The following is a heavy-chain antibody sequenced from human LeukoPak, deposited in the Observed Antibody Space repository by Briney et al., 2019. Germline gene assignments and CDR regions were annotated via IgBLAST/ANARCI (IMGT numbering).Heavy chain of an antibody. D-gene: IGHD2-2*01. CDR2: INHSGST. CDR1: GYSISSGYY. J-gene: IGHJ6*03. V-gene: IGHV4-38-2*02. CDR3: ARSPRDIVVVPAGSYYYYMDV. Sequence: SETLSLTCTVSGYSISSGYYWSWIRQPPGKGLEWIGEINHSGSTNYNPSLKSRVTISVDTSKNQFSLKLSSVTAADTAVYYCARSPRDIVVVPAGSYYYYMDVWGKGTTVTISS.